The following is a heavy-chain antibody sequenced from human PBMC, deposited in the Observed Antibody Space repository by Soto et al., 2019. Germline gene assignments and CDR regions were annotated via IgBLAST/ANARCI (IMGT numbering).Heavy chain of an antibody. V-gene: IGHV1-69*01. J-gene: IGHJ6*02. CDR2: IITIFGTA. D-gene: IGHD3-10*01. CDR3: ARIDTMVRGVISYGMDV. Sequence: QVQLVQSGAEVKKPGSSVKVSCKASGGTFSSYAISWVRQAPGQGLEWMGGIITIFGTANYAQKFQGRVKITADESTSTAYMELSSLGSADTAVYYCARIDTMVRGVISYGMDVWGQGTTVTVSS. CDR1: GGTFSSYA.